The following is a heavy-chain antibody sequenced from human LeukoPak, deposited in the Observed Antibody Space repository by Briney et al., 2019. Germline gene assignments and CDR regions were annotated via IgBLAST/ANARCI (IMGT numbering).Heavy chain of an antibody. J-gene: IGHJ5*02. CDR3: ARPRIPVAGTRWFDP. Sequence: GSLRLSCAASGFTFSSYAMTWVRQAPGKGLEWISSIGASGAGTHYADSVKGRFTISSDNSKNTVYLQMNSLRAEDTAIYYCARPRIPVAGTRWFDPWGQGALVTVS. CDR1: GFTFSSYA. CDR2: IGASGAGT. V-gene: IGHV3-23*01. D-gene: IGHD6-19*01.